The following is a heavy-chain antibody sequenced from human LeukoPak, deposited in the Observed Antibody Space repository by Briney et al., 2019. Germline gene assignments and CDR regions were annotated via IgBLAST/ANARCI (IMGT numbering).Heavy chain of an antibody. CDR3: ARDSKARRGGNNWFDP. CDR2: INHSGST. CDR1: GGSFSGYY. D-gene: IGHD2-15*01. J-gene: IGHJ5*02. Sequence: SETLSLTCAVYGGSFSGYYWSWIRQPPGKGLEWIGEINHSGSTNYNPSLKSRVTISVDTSKNQFSLKLSSVTAADTAVYYCARDSKARRGGNNWFDPWGQGTLVTVSS. V-gene: IGHV4-34*01.